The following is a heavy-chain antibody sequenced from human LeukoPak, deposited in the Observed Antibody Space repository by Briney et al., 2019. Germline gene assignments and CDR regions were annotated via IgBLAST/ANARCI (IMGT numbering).Heavy chain of an antibody. V-gene: IGHV1-69*13. J-gene: IGHJ4*02. CDR1: GGTFSSYA. CDR3: ARRVGIAARPGRYYFDY. CDR2: IIPIFGTA. Sequence: SVKVSCKASGGTFSSYAISWVRQAPGQGLEWMGGIIPIFGTANYAQRFQGRVTITADESTSTAYMELSSLRSEDTAVYYCARRVGIAARPGRYYFDYWGQGTLVTVSS. D-gene: IGHD6-6*01.